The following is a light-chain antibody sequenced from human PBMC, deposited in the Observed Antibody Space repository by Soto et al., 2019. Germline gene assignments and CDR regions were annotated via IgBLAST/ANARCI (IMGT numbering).Light chain of an antibody. J-gene: IGKJ5*01. Sequence: DLQLTQSPSFLSASVGDRVTITCRASQGISSYLAWYQQKPGKAAKLLIYAASTLQSGVPSRFGGSGSGTEFTLTISSLQPEDFATYYCQQLNSYPITFGQGTRLEIK. CDR3: QQLNSYPIT. CDR1: QGISSY. CDR2: AAS. V-gene: IGKV1-9*01.